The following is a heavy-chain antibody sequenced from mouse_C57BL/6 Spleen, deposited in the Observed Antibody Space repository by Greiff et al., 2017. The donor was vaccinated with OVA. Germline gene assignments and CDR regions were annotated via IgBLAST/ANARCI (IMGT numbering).Heavy chain of an antibody. CDR2: INPYNGDT. J-gene: IGHJ4*01. CDR1: GYSFTGYF. CDR3: SSERAYYGPDGRDAMDY. Sequence: VQLQQSGPELVKPGDSVKISCKASGYSFTGYFMNWVMQSPGKSLEWIGRINPYNGDTFYNQKFKGKATLTVDKSSSTAYMELRSLTSEDSAVFSCSSERAYYGPDGRDAMDYWGQGTSVTVSS. V-gene: IGHV1-20*01. D-gene: IGHD1-1*01.